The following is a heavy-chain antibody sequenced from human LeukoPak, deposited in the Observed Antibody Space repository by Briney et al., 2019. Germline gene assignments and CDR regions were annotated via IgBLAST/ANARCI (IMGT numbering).Heavy chain of an antibody. J-gene: IGHJ4*02. Sequence: SETLSLTCTVSGGSISSGDYYWSWIRQPPGKGLEWIGYIYYSGSTYYNPSLKSRVTISVDTSKNQFSLKLSSVTAADTAVYYCAREDRSSVATNYFDYWGQGTLVTVSS. CDR3: AREDRSSVATNYFDY. V-gene: IGHV4-30-4*01. CDR2: IYYSGST. D-gene: IGHD5-12*01. CDR1: GGSISSGDYY.